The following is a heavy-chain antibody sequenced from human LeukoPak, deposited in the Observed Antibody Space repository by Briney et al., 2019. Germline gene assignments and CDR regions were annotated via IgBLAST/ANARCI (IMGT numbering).Heavy chain of an antibody. CDR1: GFSFCAAA. J-gene: IGHJ4*02. V-gene: IGHV3-73*01. CDR3: ASFDNDRDYYFNY. CDR2: IRTKNNILET. Sequence: AGGSLRLSCVASGFSFCAAAIHGVCQAPGEGVEWGGGIRTKNNILETTYSDSVTGSFTISSDDSNNTKYLYMHSLSAEATATYSCASFDNDRDYYFNYWGRGTLVAVSS. D-gene: IGHD3-10*01.